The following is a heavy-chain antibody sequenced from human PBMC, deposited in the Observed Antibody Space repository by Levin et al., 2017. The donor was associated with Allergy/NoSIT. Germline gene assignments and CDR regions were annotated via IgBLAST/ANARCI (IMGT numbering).Heavy chain of an antibody. Sequence: ASVKVSCKGSGYSFTSYWIGWVRQMPGKGLEWMGIIYPGDSDTRYSPSFQGQVTISADKSISTAYLQWSSLKASDTAMYYCARKDLSYCSGGSCSSTTFDYWGQGTLVTVSS. CDR1: GYSFTSYW. V-gene: IGHV5-51*01. CDR2: IYPGDSDT. CDR3: ARKDLSYCSGGSCSSTTFDY. J-gene: IGHJ4*02. D-gene: IGHD2-15*01.